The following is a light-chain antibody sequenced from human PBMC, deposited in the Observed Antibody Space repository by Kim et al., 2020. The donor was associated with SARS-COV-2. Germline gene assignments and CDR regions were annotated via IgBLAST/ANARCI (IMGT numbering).Light chain of an antibody. CDR1: SSAVGGYNY. CDR2: EVS. V-gene: IGLV2-8*01. J-gene: IGLJ1*01. Sequence: GQSFTISCTGTSSAVGGYNYVSWYQQPPGKAPKLMIYEVSKRPSGVPDRFSGSKSGNTASLTVSGLQAEDEADYYCSSYAGSNNYVFGTGTKVTVL. CDR3: SSYAGSNNYV.